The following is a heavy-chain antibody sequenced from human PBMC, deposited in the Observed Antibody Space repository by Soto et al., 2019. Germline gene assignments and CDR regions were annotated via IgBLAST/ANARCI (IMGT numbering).Heavy chain of an antibody. D-gene: IGHD3-3*01. Sequence: PGGSLRLSCAASGFTFSSCAMHWVRQAPGKGLEWVALISYDGSNKYYADSVKGRFTISRDNSKNTLYLQMNSLRAEDTAVYYCARDSDKYYDFWSGYYQDYWGQGT. CDR2: ISYDGSNK. V-gene: IGHV3-30-3*01. CDR1: GFTFSSCA. CDR3: ARDSDKYYDFWSGYYQDY. J-gene: IGHJ4*02.